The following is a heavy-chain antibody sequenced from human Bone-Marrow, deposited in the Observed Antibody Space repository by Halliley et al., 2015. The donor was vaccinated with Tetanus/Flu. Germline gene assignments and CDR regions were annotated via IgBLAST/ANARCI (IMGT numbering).Heavy chain of an antibody. Sequence: SLRLSCAASGFNFNSYEMNWVRQAPGKGLEWVSYISGSGRNTKYADSVKGRFTIARDKAKNSLYLQMNSLRAEDTAVYFCARDLGPSGIAPSAWFDPWGQGTLVTVSS. V-gene: IGHV3-48*03. CDR2: ISGSGRNT. J-gene: IGHJ5*02. D-gene: IGHD7-27*01. CDR1: GFNFNSYE. CDR3: ARDLGPSGIAPSAWFDP.